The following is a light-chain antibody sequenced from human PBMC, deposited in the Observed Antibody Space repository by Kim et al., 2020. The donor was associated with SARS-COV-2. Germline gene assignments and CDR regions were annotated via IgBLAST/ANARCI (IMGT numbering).Light chain of an antibody. J-gene: IGKJ5*01. Sequence: LSPGERATLSCRVRQTIGSTYLAWHQRKPGQAPRLLIYGASSRAPGIPDRFSGSGSGRDFTLTISRLEPEDSAVYYCQQYDTLITFGQGTRLEIK. V-gene: IGKV3-20*01. CDR1: QTIGSTY. CDR3: QQYDTLIT. CDR2: GAS.